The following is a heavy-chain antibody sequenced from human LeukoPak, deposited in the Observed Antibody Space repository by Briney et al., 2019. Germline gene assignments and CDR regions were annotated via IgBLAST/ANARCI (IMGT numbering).Heavy chain of an antibody. CDR1: GFTFSSYG. CDR3: ARDRNSDTAMVH. V-gene: IGHV3-33*01. D-gene: IGHD5-18*01. Sequence: PGGSLRLSCAASGFTFSSYGMHWVRQAPGKGLEWVAGTWYDGSNKYYADSVKGRFTISRDNSKNTLYLQMNSLRAEDTAVYYCARDRNSDTAMVHWGQGTLVTVSS. J-gene: IGHJ4*02. CDR2: TWYDGSNK.